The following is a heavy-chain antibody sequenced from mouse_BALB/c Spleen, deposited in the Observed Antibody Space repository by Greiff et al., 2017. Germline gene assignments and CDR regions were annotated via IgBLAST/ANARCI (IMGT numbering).Heavy chain of an antibody. CDR3: ARDGNYLFDY. Sequence: QVQLKQSGAELAKPGASVKMSCKASGYTFTSYWMHWVKQRPGQGLEWIGYINPSTGYTEYNQKFKDKATLTADKSSSTAYMQLSSLTSEDSAVYYCARDGNYLFDYWGQGTTLTVSS. J-gene: IGHJ2*01. CDR2: INPSTGYT. V-gene: IGHV1-7*01. D-gene: IGHD2-1*01. CDR1: GYTFTSYW.